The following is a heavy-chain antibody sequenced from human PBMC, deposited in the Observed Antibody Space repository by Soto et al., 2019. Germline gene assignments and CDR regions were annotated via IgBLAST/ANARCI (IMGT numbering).Heavy chain of an antibody. CDR3: ARGRGWYDY. V-gene: IGHV1-3*01. CDR1: GYIFNRYV. CDR2: IDAGNGKT. Sequence: QVQLVQSGAEVKKPGASVKVSCKASGYIFNRYVMHWVRQAPGQRPEWMGWIDAGNGKTKYSEKFQGRVTITRATSACTAYMELTTLRSEDTAVYYCARGRGWYDYWGQGTQVIVSS. D-gene: IGHD6-19*01. J-gene: IGHJ4*02.